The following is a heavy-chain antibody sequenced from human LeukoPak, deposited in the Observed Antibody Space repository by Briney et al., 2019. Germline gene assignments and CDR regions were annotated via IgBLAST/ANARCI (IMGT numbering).Heavy chain of an antibody. J-gene: IGHJ4*02. Sequence: PSETLSLTCTVSGGSISSSSYYWSWIRQPPGKGLEWIGEINHSGSTNYNPSLKSRVTISVDTSKNQFSLKLSSVTAADTAVYYCARSTYQLLYFDYWGQGTLVTVSS. CDR1: GGSISSSSYY. CDR2: INHSGST. D-gene: IGHD2-2*01. V-gene: IGHV4-39*07. CDR3: ARSTYQLLYFDY.